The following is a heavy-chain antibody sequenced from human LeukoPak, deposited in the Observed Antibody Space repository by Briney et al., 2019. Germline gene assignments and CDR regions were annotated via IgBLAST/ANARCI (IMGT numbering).Heavy chain of an antibody. J-gene: IGHJ3*02. CDR1: GFTFSSYS. V-gene: IGHV3-30*02. CDR2: IRYDGSNK. CDR3: AKAGRYAFDI. Sequence: PGGSLRLSCAASGFTFSSYSMNWVRQAPGKGLEWVAFIRYDGSNKYYADSVKGRFTISRDNSKNTLYLQMNSLRAEDTAVYYCAKAGRYAFDIWGQGTMVTVSS.